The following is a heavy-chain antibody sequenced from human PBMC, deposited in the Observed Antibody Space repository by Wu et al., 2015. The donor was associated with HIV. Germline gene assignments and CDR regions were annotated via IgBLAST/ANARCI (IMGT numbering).Heavy chain of an antibody. J-gene: IGHJ1*01. V-gene: IGHV1-69*11. D-gene: IGHD1-1*01. CDR3: ARDLGEMTTS. CDR2: HIPIIHTT. CDR1: GTNFRTYA. Sequence: QFQLVQSGAEVRKPGSSVKVSCKASGTNFRTYAVNWVRQAPGQGLEWMGRHIPIIHTTDYSEKFNGRVLITADELTNTAYMQLNSLRSEDTAIYYCARDLGEMTTSWGQGTLVTVSS.